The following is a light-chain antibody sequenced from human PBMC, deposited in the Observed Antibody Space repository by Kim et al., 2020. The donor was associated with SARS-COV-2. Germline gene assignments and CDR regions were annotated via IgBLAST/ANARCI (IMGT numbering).Light chain of an antibody. V-gene: IGKV1-5*01. Sequence: ASEGDRVTIPGRASQNISDSLAWYKQTPGKAPKLLIYGASTLESGVTSMFSGSGSGTEFTLTISSLQPDDFATYYCQQYNSYSPTFGQGTKVDIK. CDR2: GAS. CDR1: QNISDS. CDR3: QQYNSYSPT. J-gene: IGKJ1*01.